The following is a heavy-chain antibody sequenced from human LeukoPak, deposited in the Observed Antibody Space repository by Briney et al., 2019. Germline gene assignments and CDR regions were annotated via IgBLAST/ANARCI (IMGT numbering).Heavy chain of an antibody. CDR2: IHYSGTS. CDR3: ARDRSAREGFDL. D-gene: IGHD6-19*01. Sequence: SETLSLTCTVSGGSIRSDYWSWIRQPPGKGPEWIGYIHYSGTSNYNPSLKSRVSISADTSKNQFSLKLSSVTAADTAVYFCARDRSAREGFDLWGQGTLVIVSS. CDR1: GGSIRSDY. V-gene: IGHV4-59*01. J-gene: IGHJ4*02.